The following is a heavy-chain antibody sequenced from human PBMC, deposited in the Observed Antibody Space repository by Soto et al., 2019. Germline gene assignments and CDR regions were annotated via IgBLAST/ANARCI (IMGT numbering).Heavy chain of an antibody. CDR3: ARGGDYLLDY. V-gene: IGHV3-74*01. D-gene: IGHD4-17*01. CDR2: SNSDGSIT. CDR1: GFTFSTSW. J-gene: IGHJ4*02. Sequence: EVQLVESGGGLVQPGGSLRLSCAASGFTFSTSWMHWVRQAPGKGLVWVSRSNSDGSITNYADSVKGRFTISRDNAKNTLYLQMNILRAEDTAVYYCARGGDYLLDYWGQGTLVTVSS.